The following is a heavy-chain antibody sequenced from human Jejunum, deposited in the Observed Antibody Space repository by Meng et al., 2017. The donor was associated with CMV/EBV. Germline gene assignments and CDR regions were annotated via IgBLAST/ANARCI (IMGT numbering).Heavy chain of an antibody. D-gene: IGHD6-19*01. Sequence: FTCSSYAMGWVRQAPGKVLEWVSAISGSGGSTYYADSVKGRFTISRDNSKNTLYLQVNSLRAEDTAVYYCARRPIAVAGRDWFDPWGQGTLVTVSS. CDR2: ISGSGGST. V-gene: IGHV3-23*01. J-gene: IGHJ5*02. CDR1: FTCSSYA. CDR3: ARRPIAVAGRDWFDP.